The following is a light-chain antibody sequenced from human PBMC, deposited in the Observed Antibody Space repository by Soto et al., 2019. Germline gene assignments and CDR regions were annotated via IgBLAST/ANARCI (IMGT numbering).Light chain of an antibody. CDR2: GAS. CDR3: QQYGTSPIT. CDR1: QSGSSSY. V-gene: IGKV3-20*01. Sequence: EIVLTQSPGTQSLSPGERATLSCRASQSGSSSYLAWYQQKLGQAPRLLIYGASSRATGIPDRFSGSGSGTDFTLTISRLEPEDFAVYYCQQYGTSPITFGQGTRLEIK. J-gene: IGKJ5*01.